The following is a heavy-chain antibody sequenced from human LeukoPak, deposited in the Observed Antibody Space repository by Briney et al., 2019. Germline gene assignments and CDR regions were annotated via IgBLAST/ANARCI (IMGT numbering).Heavy chain of an antibody. V-gene: IGHV1-18*01. CDR3: ARDPDYVVSGRDRGWFDP. CDR2: ISAYNGNT. Sequence: SSEKVSCKASGYTFTSYGISWVRQAPGQGLEWMRCISAYNGNTNYAQKLQGRVTMTTDTSTSTAYMELRSLRSDDTAVYYCARDPDYVVSGRDRGWFDPWGQGTLVTVSS. CDR1: GYTFTSYG. D-gene: IGHD4-17*01. J-gene: IGHJ5*02.